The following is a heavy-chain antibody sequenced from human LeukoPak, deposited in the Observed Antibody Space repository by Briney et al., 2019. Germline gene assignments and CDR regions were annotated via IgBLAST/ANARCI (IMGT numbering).Heavy chain of an antibody. J-gene: IGHJ3*02. V-gene: IGHV4-30-4*08. CDR1: GGSISSGDYY. D-gene: IGHD2-2*01. CDR2: IYYSGST. CDR3: ASGVVPAAIGFFNI. Sequence: SQTLSLTCTVSGGSISSGDYYWSWIRQPPGKGLEWIGYIYYSGSTYYNPSLKSRVTISVDTSKNQFSLQLSPVTAANTAGYYRASGVVPAAIGFFNIGGKGTMATVSS.